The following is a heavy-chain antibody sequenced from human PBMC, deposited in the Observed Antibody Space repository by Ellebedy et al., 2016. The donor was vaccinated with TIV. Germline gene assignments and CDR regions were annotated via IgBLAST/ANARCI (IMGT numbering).Heavy chain of an antibody. CDR1: GGSISNSDYY. Sequence: MPSETLSLTCTVSGGSISNSDYYWDWIRQPPGKGMEWIGNIYYSGTTYYNPSLESRLTVSVDTSKNQFSMKLSSLSAADTALYYCVRGGGNAFDIWGQGTKVTVSS. CDR3: VRGGGNAFDI. D-gene: IGHD3-16*01. J-gene: IGHJ3*02. V-gene: IGHV4-39*07. CDR2: IYYSGTT.